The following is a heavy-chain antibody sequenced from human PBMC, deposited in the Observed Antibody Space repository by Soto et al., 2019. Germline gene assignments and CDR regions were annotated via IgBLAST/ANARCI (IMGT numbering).Heavy chain of an antibody. CDR3: ARDPGQDEAMDY. J-gene: IGHJ4*02. CDR2: IWHDGKNK. V-gene: IGHV3-33*01. CDR1: GFTFSNFG. Sequence: QVQVVESGGGVVQPGTSLRLSCAASGFTFSNFGMHWVRQAPGKGLEWVAVIWHDGKNKYYADSAKGRFTISRDNSKNTVYLQMNSLRAEETAVYYCARDPGQDEAMDYWGQGTLVTVSS.